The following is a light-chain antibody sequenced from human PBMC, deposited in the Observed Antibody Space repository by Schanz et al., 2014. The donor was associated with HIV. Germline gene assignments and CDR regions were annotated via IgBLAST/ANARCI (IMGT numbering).Light chain of an antibody. V-gene: IGLV2-8*01. Sequence: QSALTQPPSASGSPGQSVTISCTGTTSDIGGYNYVSWYQQHPDKAPQLLIYEVNMRPSGVPDRFSGSKSGNTASLTVSGLQAEDEADYYCVSYTGTNNPVFGGGTKVTVL. CDR3: VSYTGTNNPV. CDR1: TSDIGGYNY. CDR2: EVN. J-gene: IGLJ2*01.